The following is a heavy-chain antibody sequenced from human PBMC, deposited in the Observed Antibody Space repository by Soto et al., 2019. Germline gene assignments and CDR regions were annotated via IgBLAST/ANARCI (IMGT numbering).Heavy chain of an antibody. CDR3: ASSVLVTSTMNYFDL. Sequence: PGESLKISCQASGYSSYNFWIAWVRQMPGEGLEWLGIIYPDDSDTRYSPSFLGQVTISADKSIKTTYLQWSSLKASDTAIYFCASSVLVTSTMNYFDLWGQGTLVTVSS. CDR1: GYSSYNFW. CDR2: IYPDDSDT. V-gene: IGHV5-51*01. D-gene: IGHD2-8*02. J-gene: IGHJ4*02.